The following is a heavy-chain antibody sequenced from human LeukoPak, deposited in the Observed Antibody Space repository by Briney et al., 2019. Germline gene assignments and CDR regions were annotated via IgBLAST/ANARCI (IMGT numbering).Heavy chain of an antibody. J-gene: IGHJ4*02. CDR3: TRLKNGYGDY. V-gene: IGHV5-51*01. CDR1: GYRFNAYW. D-gene: IGHD5-12*01. CDR2: IYPGDSDT. Sequence: GESLKISCKGSGYRFNAYWIAWVRQMPGKGLEWMGLIYPGDSDTRYSPSFQGQVTISADKSISTAYLQWSSLKASDTAMYYCTRLKNGYGDYWGQGTLVTVSS.